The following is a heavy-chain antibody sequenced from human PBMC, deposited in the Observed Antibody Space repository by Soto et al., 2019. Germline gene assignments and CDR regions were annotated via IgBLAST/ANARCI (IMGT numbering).Heavy chain of an antibody. D-gene: IGHD3-22*01. V-gene: IGHV4-59*08. CDR3: ARLGAYYQAMDS. CDR1: GGSISPNY. Sequence: SETLSLTCTVSGGSISPNYWSWIRQPPGKGLEWIGYIYYAGTTTYNPSLQSRVSISVDTSKNEVSLKLTSVTAADTAVYFCARLGAYYQAMDSWGQGTLVTVSS. CDR2: IYYAGTT. J-gene: IGHJ1*01.